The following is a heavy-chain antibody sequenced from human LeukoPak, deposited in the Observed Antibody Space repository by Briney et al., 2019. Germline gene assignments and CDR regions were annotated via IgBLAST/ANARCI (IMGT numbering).Heavy chain of an antibody. CDR2: IDGSGETI. J-gene: IGHJ4*02. CDR3: SRRVGC. CDR1: VFTFSDYS. V-gene: IGHV3-48*02. Sequence: GESLRLSCAASVFTFSDYSMNWVRQAPGKGLEWVSYIDGSGETIYYAESVKGRFTISRDNAQNSLDLQINSLRDEDNGVYYCSRRVGCWGEGTLVTVSS.